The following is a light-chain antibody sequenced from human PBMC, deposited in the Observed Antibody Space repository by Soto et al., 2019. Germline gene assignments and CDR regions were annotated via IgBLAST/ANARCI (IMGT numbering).Light chain of an antibody. CDR1: QSVSNN. J-gene: IGKJ1*01. CDR3: QHYNNWPPWT. V-gene: IGKV3-15*01. Sequence: EIVMTQSPATPSVSPGERASLSSRASQSVSNNLAWYQQKPGQAPRLLIYRASTRATGIPARFSGSGSGTEFTLTISSLQSEDFAVYYCQHYNNWPPWTFGQGTKVEIK. CDR2: RAS.